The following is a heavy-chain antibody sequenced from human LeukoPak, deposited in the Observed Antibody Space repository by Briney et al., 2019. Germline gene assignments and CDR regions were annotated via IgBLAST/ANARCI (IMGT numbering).Heavy chain of an antibody. Sequence: AASVKASCKASGYTFTSYGISWVRQAPGQGLEWMGWISAYNGNTNYAQKLQGRVTMTTDTSTSTAYMELRSLRSDDTAVYYCARSSLAVAGNGYWFDPWGQGTLVTVSS. CDR2: ISAYNGNT. D-gene: IGHD6-19*01. V-gene: IGHV1-18*01. CDR1: GYTFTSYG. J-gene: IGHJ5*02. CDR3: ARSSLAVAGNGYWFDP.